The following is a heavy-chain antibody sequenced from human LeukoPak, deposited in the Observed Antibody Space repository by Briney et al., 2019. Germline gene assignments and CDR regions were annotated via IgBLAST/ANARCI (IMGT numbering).Heavy chain of an antibody. CDR1: GFTFSSYA. V-gene: IGHV3-23*01. D-gene: IGHD3-3*01. Sequence: GGSLRLSCAASGFTFSSYAMSWVRQAPGKGLEWVSAISGSGGSTYYADSVKGRFTISRDNSKNTLYLRMNSLRAEDTAVYYCAKDLRITIFGVVTSGPNWFDPWGQGTLATVSS. CDR2: ISGSGGST. CDR3: AKDLRITIFGVVTSGPNWFDP. J-gene: IGHJ5*02.